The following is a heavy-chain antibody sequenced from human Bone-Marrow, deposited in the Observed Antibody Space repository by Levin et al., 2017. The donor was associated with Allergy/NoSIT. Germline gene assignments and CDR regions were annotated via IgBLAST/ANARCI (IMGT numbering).Heavy chain of an antibody. Sequence: SETLSLTCTVSGGSISSGSYYWSWIRQPAGKGLEWIGRIYSSGSTDYNPSLKSRVTISVDTSKNQFSLKLSSVTAADTAVYYCARDTSGWDGGAFDIWGPGTMVTVSS. CDR3: ARDTSGWDGGAFDI. CDR1: GGSISSGSYY. V-gene: IGHV4-61*02. D-gene: IGHD6-19*01. CDR2: IYSSGST. J-gene: IGHJ3*02.